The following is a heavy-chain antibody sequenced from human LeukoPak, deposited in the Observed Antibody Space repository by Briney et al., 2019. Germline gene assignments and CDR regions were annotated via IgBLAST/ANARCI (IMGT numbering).Heavy chain of an antibody. CDR2: ISSSSSYI. Sequence: GGSLRLSCAASGFTFSSYSMNWVRQAPGKGLEWVPSISSSSSYIYYADSVKGRFTISRDNAKNSLYLQMNSLRAEDTAVYYCARDGGDDILTGYYDYFDYWGQGTLVTVSS. CDR1: GFTFSSYS. D-gene: IGHD3-9*01. V-gene: IGHV3-21*01. CDR3: ARDGGDDILTGYYDYFDY. J-gene: IGHJ4*02.